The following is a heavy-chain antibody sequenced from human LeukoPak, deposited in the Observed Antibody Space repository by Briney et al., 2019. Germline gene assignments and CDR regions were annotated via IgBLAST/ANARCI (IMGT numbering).Heavy chain of an antibody. CDR1: GFTFSSYD. D-gene: IGHD4-17*01. CDR3: ARRPSTAVTTDY. V-gene: IGHV3-23*01. J-gene: IGHJ4*02. Sequence: GGSLRLSCAASGFTFSSYDMSWVRQAPGKGLDWVSAISGGGGSTYYADSVKGRFTISRDNSKNTLYLQMNSLRAEDTAVYYCARRPSTAVTTDYWGQGTLVTVSS. CDR2: ISGGGGST.